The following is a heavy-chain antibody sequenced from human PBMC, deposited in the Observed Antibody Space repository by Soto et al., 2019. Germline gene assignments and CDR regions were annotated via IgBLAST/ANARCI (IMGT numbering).Heavy chain of an antibody. V-gene: IGHV3-7*01. D-gene: IGHD6-19*01. CDR2: IKQDGSDK. CDR1: GFTFSSYW. J-gene: IGHJ4*02. Sequence: EVQLVESGGGLVKPGGSLRLSCAASGFTFSSYWMSWVRQAPGKGLEWVANIKQDGSDKYYVDSVKGRFTISRDIAKNSLYLQMNCLRAEDTAVYYCARVQSLAVVYWGQGTLVTVSS. CDR3: ARVQSLAVVY.